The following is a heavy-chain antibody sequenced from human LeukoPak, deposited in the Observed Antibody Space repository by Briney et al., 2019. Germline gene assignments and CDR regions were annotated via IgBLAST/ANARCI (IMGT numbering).Heavy chain of an antibody. CDR1: GGSISSSSYY. Sequence: TSETLSLTCTVSGGSISSSSYYWGWIRQPPGKGLEWIGSIYYSGSTYYNPSLKSRVTISVDTSKNQFSLKLSSVTAADTAVYYCAGGSVERATIWRPDSFLYGMDVWAQGTTVTISS. CDR3: AGGSVERATIWRPDSFLYGMDV. J-gene: IGHJ6*02. CDR2: IYYSGST. D-gene: IGHD5-24*01. V-gene: IGHV4-39*01.